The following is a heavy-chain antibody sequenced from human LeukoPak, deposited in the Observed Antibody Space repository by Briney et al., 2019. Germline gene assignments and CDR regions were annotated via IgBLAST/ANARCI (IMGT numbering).Heavy chain of an antibody. CDR1: GFTSSSYG. Sequence: GGSLRLSCAASGFTSSSYGMHWVRQAPGKGLEWVAYIRYDGSNKYYADSVKGRFTISRDISKNTLYLQMNSLRAEDTAVYYCAKDRVFELWFEEASPYYFDYWGQGTLVTVSS. D-gene: IGHD3-10*01. CDR3: AKDRVFELWFEEASPYYFDY. J-gene: IGHJ4*02. V-gene: IGHV3-30*02. CDR2: IRYDGSNK.